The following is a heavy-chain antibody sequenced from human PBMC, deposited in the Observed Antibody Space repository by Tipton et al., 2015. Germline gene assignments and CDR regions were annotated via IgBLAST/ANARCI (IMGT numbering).Heavy chain of an antibody. CDR1: GFIFSSYV. CDR2: IVGNSAGT. J-gene: IGHJ4*02. D-gene: IGHD3-22*01. V-gene: IGHV3-23*01. Sequence: SLRLSCAASGFIFSSYVMTWVRQAPGKGLEWVSSIVGNSAGTYYADSVEGRFTISRDNSKNTLFLQMNTLRAEDTALYYCARNSRYFDSSGSKYYFDYWGQGTLVTVSS. CDR3: ARNSRYFDSSGSKYYFDY.